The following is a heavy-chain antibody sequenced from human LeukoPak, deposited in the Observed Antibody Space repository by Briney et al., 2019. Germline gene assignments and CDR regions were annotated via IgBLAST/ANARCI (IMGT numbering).Heavy chain of an antibody. CDR2: IYYSRST. J-gene: IGHJ4*02. V-gene: IGHV4-59*01. D-gene: IGHD5-12*01. CDR3: ARGLGSSLDY. CDR1: GGSISSYY. Sequence: PSETLSLTCTVSGGSISSYYWSWIRQPPGKGLEWIGYIYYSRSTNYNPSLKSRVTISVDTSKNQFSLKLSSVTAADTAVYYCARGLGSSLDYWGQGTLVTVSS.